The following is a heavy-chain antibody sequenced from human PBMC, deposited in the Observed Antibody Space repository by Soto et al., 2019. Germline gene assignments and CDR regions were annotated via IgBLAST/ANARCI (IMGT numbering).Heavy chain of an antibody. J-gene: IGHJ4*02. Sequence: QVQLVQSGSEVNKPGASVKVSCKTSGYTFTLYGISWVRQAPGQGLEWMGWISTYNGNTKYAQNLQGRVTMTTDTSTSTAYMELRSLKSDDTAVYYCARMIASSLDYWGQGTLVTVSS. CDR2: ISTYNGNT. CDR1: GYTFTLYG. CDR3: ARMIASSLDY. V-gene: IGHV1-18*04. D-gene: IGHD2-21*01.